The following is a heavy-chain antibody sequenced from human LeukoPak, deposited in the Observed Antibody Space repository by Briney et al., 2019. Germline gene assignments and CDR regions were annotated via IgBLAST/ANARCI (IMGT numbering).Heavy chain of an antibody. J-gene: IGHJ5*02. CDR1: GFTFSSYS. CDR2: ISSSSSYI. Sequence: GGSLRLSCAASGFTFSSYSMNWVRQAPGKGLEWVSSISSSSSYIYYANSMKGRFTISRNNAKNSLYLQMNSLRVEDSAVYYCATDLIHYYASGAKTWGQGTLVTVSS. D-gene: IGHD3-10*01. CDR3: ATDLIHYYASGAKT. V-gene: IGHV3-21*01.